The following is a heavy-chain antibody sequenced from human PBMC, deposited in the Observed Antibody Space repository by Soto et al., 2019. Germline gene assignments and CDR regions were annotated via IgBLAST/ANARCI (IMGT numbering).Heavy chain of an antibody. CDR2: ISYDGSNK. Sequence: PGGSLRLSCAASGFTFSSYGMHWVRQAPGKGLEWVAVISYDGSNKYYADSVKGRFTISRDNSKNTLYLQMNSLRAEDTAVYYCAKFGHSTGSYRRSNQDYWGQGTLVTVSS. CDR3: AKFGHSTGSYRRSNQDY. CDR1: GFTFSSYG. V-gene: IGHV3-30*18. D-gene: IGHD3-16*02. J-gene: IGHJ4*02.